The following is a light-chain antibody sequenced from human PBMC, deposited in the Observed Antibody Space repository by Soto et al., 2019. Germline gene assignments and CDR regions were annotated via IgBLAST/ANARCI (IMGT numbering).Light chain of an antibody. Sequence: QSVLRQPPSVSGAPGQRVTISCTGSSSNIGAGYDVHWYQQLPGTAPKLLIYGNSNRPSGVPDRFSGSKSGTSASLAITGLQIEDEADYYCSSFTSSVTYVFGTGTKVTVL. CDR3: SSFTSSVTYV. J-gene: IGLJ1*01. CDR2: GNS. V-gene: IGLV1-40*01. CDR1: SSNIGAGYD.